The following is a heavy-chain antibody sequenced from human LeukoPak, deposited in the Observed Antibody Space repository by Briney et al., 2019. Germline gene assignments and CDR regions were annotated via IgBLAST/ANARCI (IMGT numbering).Heavy chain of an antibody. V-gene: IGHV1-2*02. D-gene: IGHD6-19*01. CDR2: INPNSGGT. J-gene: IGHJ5*02. CDR1: GYAFTCYY. CDR3: AKGRVVAGSKSLTYHWFDP. Sequence: GASVKVSCKASGYAFTCYYIHWVRQAPGQGLEWMGWINPNSGGTKYAQKFQGRVTMTRDTSITTAYMVLSRLRSDDTAVYYCAKGRVVAGSKSLTYHWFDPWGQGTLVTVSS.